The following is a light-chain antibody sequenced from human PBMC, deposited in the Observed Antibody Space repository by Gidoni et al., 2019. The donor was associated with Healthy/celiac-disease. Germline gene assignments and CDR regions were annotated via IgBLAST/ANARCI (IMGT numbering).Light chain of an antibody. Sequence: EIVLTQSPGTLSLSPGERATLSCRASQSVSSSYLAWYQQKPGQAPRLLIYGESSRATGIPDRFSGSGSATDFTLTISILEPEDFAVYYCQQYGSSPLTFGGXTKVEIK. V-gene: IGKV3-20*01. CDR2: GES. CDR3: QQYGSSPLT. J-gene: IGKJ4*01. CDR1: QSVSSSY.